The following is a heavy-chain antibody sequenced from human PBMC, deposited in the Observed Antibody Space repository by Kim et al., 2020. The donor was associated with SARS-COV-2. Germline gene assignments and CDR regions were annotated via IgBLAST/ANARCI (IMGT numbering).Heavy chain of an antibody. CDR2: VYPGDSDT. Sequence: GESLKISCEGSAYIFTIYWIAWLRQMPGKGLEWLGIVYPGDSDTKYSPSFQGQVTISADKSISTPYLQWGSLRASDTAMYYCATSRASRGRYDYWGQGTRVTVSA. CDR1: AYIFTIYW. V-gene: IGHV5-51*01. J-gene: IGHJ4*02. D-gene: IGHD3-10*01. CDR3: ATSRASRGRYDY.